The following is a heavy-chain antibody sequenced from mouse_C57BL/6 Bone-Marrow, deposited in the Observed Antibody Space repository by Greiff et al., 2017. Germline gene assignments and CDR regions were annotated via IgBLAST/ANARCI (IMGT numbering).Heavy chain of an antibody. V-gene: IGHV1-62-2*01. D-gene: IGHD2-1*01. J-gene: IGHJ3*01. CDR2: FYPGSGSI. CDR3: ARHEEGIYYGNYDWFAY. Sequence: VQLQESGAELVKPGASVKLSCKASGYTFTEYTIHWVKQRSGQGLEWIGWFYPGSGSIKYNEKFKDKATLTADKSSSTVYMELSRLTSEDSAVYCCARHEEGIYYGNYDWFAYWGQGTLVTVSA. CDR1: GYTFTEYT.